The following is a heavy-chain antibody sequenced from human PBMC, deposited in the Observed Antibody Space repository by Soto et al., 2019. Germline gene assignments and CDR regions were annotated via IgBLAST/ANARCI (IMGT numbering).Heavy chain of an antibody. D-gene: IGHD3-9*01. V-gene: IGHV4-39*01. CDR3: ARPHHYDILTGYYLDYYYGMDV. CDR2: IYYSGST. CDR1: GGSISSSSYY. Sequence: SDTLSLTCTVSGGSISSSSYYWGWIRQPPGKGLEWIGSIYYSGSTYYNPSLKSRVTISVDTSKNQFSLKLSSVTAADTAVYYCARPHHYDILTGYYLDYYYGMDVWGQGTTVTVSS. J-gene: IGHJ6*02.